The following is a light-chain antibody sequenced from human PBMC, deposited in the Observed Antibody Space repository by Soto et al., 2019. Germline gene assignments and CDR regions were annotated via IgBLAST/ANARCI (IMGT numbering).Light chain of an antibody. V-gene: IGKV3-11*01. CDR2: DAS. Sequence: EIVLTRSPATLSLSPGERATLSCRASQSVSSYLLWYQQKPGQAPRLLIYDASNRATDIPARFSGSGSGTDFSLTISSLEPEDSAIYYCQRHSTWPLTFGGGTKVEIK. CDR3: QRHSTWPLT. CDR1: QSVSSY. J-gene: IGKJ4*01.